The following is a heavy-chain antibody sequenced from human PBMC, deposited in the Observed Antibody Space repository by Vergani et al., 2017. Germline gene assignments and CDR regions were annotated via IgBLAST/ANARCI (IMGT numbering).Heavy chain of an antibody. Sequence: QLQLQESGPGLVKPSETLSLTCTVSGGSISSSSYYWGWIRQPPGKGLEWIGSIYYSGSTYYNPSLESRVTMSVDTSKSQFSLKLSSVTAADTAIYYCVSERYLWNYGRDYSYMAVWGKGTTINVS. CDR1: GGSISSSSYY. J-gene: IGHJ6*03. V-gene: IGHV4-39*07. CDR2: IYYSGST. D-gene: IGHD1-7*01. CDR3: VSERYLWNYGRDYSYMAV.